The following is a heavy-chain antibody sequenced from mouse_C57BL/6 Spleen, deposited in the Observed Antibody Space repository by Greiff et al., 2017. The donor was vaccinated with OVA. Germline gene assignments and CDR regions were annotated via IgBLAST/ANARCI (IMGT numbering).Heavy chain of an antibody. Sequence: QVQLKQPGAELVRPGTSVKLSCKASGYTFTSYWIHWVKQRPGQGLEWIGVIDPSDSYTNYNQKFKGKATLTVDTSSSTAYMQLSSLTSEDSAVYYCARSTVVATLVPYYAMDYWGQGTSVTVSS. V-gene: IGHV1-59*01. D-gene: IGHD1-1*01. CDR1: GYTFTSYW. CDR3: ARSTVVATLVPYYAMDY. J-gene: IGHJ4*01. CDR2: IDPSDSYT.